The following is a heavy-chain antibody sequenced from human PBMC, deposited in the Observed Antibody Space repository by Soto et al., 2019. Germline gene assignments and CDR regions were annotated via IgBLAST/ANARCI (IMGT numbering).Heavy chain of an antibody. D-gene: IGHD6-19*01. J-gene: IGHJ4*02. CDR2: INPGGDSA. CDR3: ARVGSSEIVAATDYFDY. CDR1: GYTFSSYY. Sequence: QVQLVQSGAEVKKPGASVKISCKASGYTFSSYYMHWVRQAPGQGLEWLGVINPGGDSASYAQKFKGRVTMTRDTSTSTVYMEVSSLRSEDTAVYYCARVGSSEIVAATDYFDYWGQGTLVTVSS. V-gene: IGHV1-46*01.